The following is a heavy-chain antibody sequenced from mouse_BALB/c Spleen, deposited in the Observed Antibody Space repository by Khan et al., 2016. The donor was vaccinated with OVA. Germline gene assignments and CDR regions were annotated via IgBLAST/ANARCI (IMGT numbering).Heavy chain of an antibody. CDR3: ARLAYYYDNEGFTY. Sequence: EVELVESGGDLVKPGGSLKLSCAASGFTFSTYGMSWVRQTPDKRLEWVATVSTGGGYTYYPDSVKGRFTISRDNAKNTLYLQMSSRKSEDTAMFYCARLAYYYDNEGFTYWGQGTLVTVSA. D-gene: IGHD1-1*01. V-gene: IGHV5-6*01. CDR1: GFTFSTYG. CDR2: VSTGGGYT. J-gene: IGHJ3*01.